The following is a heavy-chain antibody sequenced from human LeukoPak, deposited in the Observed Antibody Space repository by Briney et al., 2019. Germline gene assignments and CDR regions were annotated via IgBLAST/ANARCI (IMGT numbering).Heavy chain of an antibody. D-gene: IGHD5-12*01. CDR3: ASGYRSDHHY. J-gene: IGHJ4*02. CDR2: ISSRGDTV. Sequence: GGSLRLSCVASGFTFSDFYMSWIRQAPGKGLEWISYISSRGDTVYYADSVKGRFTISRDNAKISLYLQMNNLRVDDTAVYFCASGYRSDHHYWGQGTLVTVSS. V-gene: IGHV3-11*01. CDR1: GFTFSDFY.